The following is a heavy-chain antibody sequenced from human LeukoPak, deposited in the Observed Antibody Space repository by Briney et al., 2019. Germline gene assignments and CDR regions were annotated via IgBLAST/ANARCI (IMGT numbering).Heavy chain of an antibody. D-gene: IGHD3-10*01. Sequence: SETLSLTCTVSSGSISTSNYYWGWVRQPPGKALEWIGNIFYTGSTYYSPSLKSRVTISLDTSRNQFSLRLNSVTAADTAMYYCARSSVGSGSNFDYWGQGTLVTVSS. CDR3: ARSSVGSGSNFDY. V-gene: IGHV4-39*07. J-gene: IGHJ4*02. CDR2: IFYTGST. CDR1: SGSISTSNYY.